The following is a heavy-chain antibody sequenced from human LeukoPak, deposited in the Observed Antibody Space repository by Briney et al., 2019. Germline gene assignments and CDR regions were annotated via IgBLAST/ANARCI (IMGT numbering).Heavy chain of an antibody. Sequence: GGSLRLSCAASGFTFSSYWMSWVRQAPGKGLEWVATIKLDGSDDIYVDSVKGRFTTSRDDAKDSVYLQMENLRVEDTAIYYCARNFDSWGQGTLVTVSS. CDR1: GFTFSSYW. J-gene: IGHJ4*02. CDR3: ARNFDS. V-gene: IGHV3-7*02. CDR2: IKLDGSDD.